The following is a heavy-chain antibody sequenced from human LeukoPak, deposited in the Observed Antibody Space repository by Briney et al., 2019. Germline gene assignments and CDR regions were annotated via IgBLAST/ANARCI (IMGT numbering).Heavy chain of an antibody. J-gene: IGHJ5*02. CDR3: ARSYCSSTSCYFGGDWFDP. CDR1: GGSVSSGSYY. V-gene: IGHV4-61*01. Sequence: PSETLSLTCTVSGGSVSSGSYYWSWIGQPPGKGLEWIGYIYYSGSTNYNPSLKSRVTISVDTSKNQFSLKLSSVTAADTAVYYCARSYCSSTSCYFGGDWFDPWGQGTLVTVSS. CDR2: IYYSGST. D-gene: IGHD2-2*01.